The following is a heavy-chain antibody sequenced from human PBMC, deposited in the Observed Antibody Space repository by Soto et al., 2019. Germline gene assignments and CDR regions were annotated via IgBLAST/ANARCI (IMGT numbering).Heavy chain of an antibody. CDR1: GGSISSGGYY. CDR3: ARVVDTAMVHNWFDP. CDR2: IYYSGST. V-gene: IGHV4-31*03. D-gene: IGHD5-18*01. Sequence: SETLSLTCTVSGGSISSGGYYWSWIRQHPGKGLEWIGYIYYSGSTYYNPSLKSRVTISVDTSKNQFSLKLSSVTAADTAVYYCARVVDTAMVHNWFDPWGQGTLVTVAS. J-gene: IGHJ5*02.